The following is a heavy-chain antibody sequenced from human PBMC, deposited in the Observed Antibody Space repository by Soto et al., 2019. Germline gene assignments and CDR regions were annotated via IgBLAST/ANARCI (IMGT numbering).Heavy chain of an antibody. V-gene: IGHV4-34*01. CDR1: GGSFSGYY. CDR2: INHSGST. Sequence: SETLSLTCAVYGGSFSGYYWSWIRQPPGKGLEWIGEINHSGSTNYNPSLKSRVTISVDTSKNQFSLKLSSVTAADTAVYYCARPSTGVFDYWGQGTLVTVTS. CDR3: ARPSTGVFDY. D-gene: IGHD3-10*01. J-gene: IGHJ4*02.